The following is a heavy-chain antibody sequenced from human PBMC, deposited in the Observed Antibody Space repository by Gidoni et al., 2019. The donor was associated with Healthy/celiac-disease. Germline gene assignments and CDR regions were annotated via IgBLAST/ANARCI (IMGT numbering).Heavy chain of an antibody. CDR3: ARGAVVVTAIALDYFDY. J-gene: IGHJ4*02. CDR2: INPNRGGT. CDR1: GYTFTGYY. V-gene: IGHV1-2*02. D-gene: IGHD2-21*02. Sequence: QVQLVQSGAEVKKPGPSVKVSCKASGYTFTGYYMHWVRQAPGQGLEWMGWINPNRGGTKYAQKFQGRVTMTRDTSINTAYMELSRLRSDDTAVYYCARGAVVVTAIALDYFDYWGQGTLVTVSS.